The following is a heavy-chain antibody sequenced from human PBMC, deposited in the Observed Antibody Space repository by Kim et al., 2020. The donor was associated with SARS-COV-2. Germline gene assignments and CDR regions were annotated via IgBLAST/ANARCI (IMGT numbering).Heavy chain of an antibody. CDR1: GFIFSNYA. D-gene: IGHD3-22*01. CDR3: ARGGLRVSSGYQGGAVDI. CDR2: ISYDGSNK. V-gene: IGHV3-30-3*01. J-gene: IGHJ3*02. Sequence: GGSLRLSCAASGFIFSNYAMHWVRQAPGKGLEWVAVISYDGSNKYYADSVKGRFTISRDNSKNTLYLQMNSLRAEDAAVYYCARGGLRVSSGYQGGAVDIWGQGTMVTVSS.